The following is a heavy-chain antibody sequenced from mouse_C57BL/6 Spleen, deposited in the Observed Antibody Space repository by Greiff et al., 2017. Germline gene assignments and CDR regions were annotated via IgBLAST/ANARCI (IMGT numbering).Heavy chain of an antibody. CDR1: GYTFTSYW. CDR3: AREAYYGSRGYFDV. D-gene: IGHD1-1*01. V-gene: IGHV1-72*01. J-gene: IGHJ1*03. CDR2: IDPNSGGT. Sequence: VQLQQPGAELVKPGASVKLSCKASGYTFTSYWMHWVKQRPGRGLEGIGRIDPNSGGTKYNEKFKSKATLTVDKPSSTAYMQLSSLTSEDSAVYYCAREAYYGSRGYFDVWGTGTTVTVSS.